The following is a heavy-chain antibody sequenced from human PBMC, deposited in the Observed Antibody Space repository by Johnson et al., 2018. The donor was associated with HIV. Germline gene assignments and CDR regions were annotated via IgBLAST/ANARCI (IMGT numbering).Heavy chain of an antibody. V-gene: IGHV3-33*06. CDR1: GFTFSSYG. D-gene: IGHD1-7*01. Sequence: QVQLVESGGGVVQPGRSLRLSCAASGFTFSSYGMHWVRQTPGKGLEWVAVIWYDGSNKYYVDSVKGRFTISRDNSKNTVYLQMNSLRAEDTAVYCCAKDEGGYNWNYGGFDIWGQGTMVTVSS. CDR2: IWYDGSNK. J-gene: IGHJ3*02. CDR3: AKDEGGYNWNYGGFDI.